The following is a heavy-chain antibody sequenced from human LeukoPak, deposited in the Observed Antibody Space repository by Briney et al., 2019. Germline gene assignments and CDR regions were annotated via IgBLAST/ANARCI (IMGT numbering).Heavy chain of an antibody. CDR2: ISSSGSTI. J-gene: IGHJ6*04. CDR3: AREGLPYSPV. Sequence: PGGSLRLSCAASGFTFSSYEMNWVRQAPGKGLEWVSYISSSGSTIYYADSVKGRFTISRDNAKNSLYLQMNSLRADDTAVYYCAREGLPYSPVWGNGTTVTISS. V-gene: IGHV3-48*03. CDR1: GFTFSSYE. D-gene: IGHD3-9*01.